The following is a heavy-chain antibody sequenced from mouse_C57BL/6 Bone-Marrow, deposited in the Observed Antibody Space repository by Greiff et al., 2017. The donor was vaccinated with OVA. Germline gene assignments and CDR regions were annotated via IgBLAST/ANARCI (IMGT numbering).Heavy chain of an antibody. D-gene: IGHD1-1*01. Sequence: EVKVVESGGGLVKPGGSLKLSCAASGFTFSSYAMSWVRQTPEKRLEWVATISDGGSYTYYPDNVKGRFTISRDNAKNNLYLQMSHLKSEDTAMYYCARGTLTDYGSSNYYFDYWGQGTTLTVSS. J-gene: IGHJ2*01. CDR1: GFTFSSYA. V-gene: IGHV5-4*03. CDR2: ISDGGSYT. CDR3: ARGTLTDYGSSNYYFDY.